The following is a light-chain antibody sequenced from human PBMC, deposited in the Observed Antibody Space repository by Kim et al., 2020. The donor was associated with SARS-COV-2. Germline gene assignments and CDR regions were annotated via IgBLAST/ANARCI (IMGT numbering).Light chain of an antibody. Sequence: QSVTISCTGTSSDVGRSNYVSWYQQHPGKAPTIIIYDVSKPPSGVPDRFCGSKSGNTASLTISGLQAEDEGDYYCCSYAGSYGVVFGGGTQMTVL. V-gene: IGLV2-11*01. CDR1: SSDVGRSNY. CDR2: DVS. CDR3: CSYAGSYGVV. J-gene: IGLJ2*01.